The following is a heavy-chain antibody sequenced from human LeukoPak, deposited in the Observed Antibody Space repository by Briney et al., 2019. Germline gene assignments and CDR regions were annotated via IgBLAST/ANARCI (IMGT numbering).Heavy chain of an antibody. CDR3: AKVRSKSKIQLWLGVFFDY. Sequence: PGGSLRLSCAASGFTFSSYAMSWVRQAPGKGLEWVSAISGSGGSTYYADSVKGRFTISRDNSKNTLYLQMNSLRAEDTAVYYCAKVRSKSKIQLWLGVFFDYWGQGTLVTVSS. CDR1: GFTFSSYA. J-gene: IGHJ4*02. CDR2: ISGSGGST. V-gene: IGHV3-23*01. D-gene: IGHD5-18*01.